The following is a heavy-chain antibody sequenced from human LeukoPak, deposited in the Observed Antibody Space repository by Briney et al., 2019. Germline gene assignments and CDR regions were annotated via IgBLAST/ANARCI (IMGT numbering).Heavy chain of an antibody. J-gene: IGHJ4*02. D-gene: IGHD6-19*01. V-gene: IGHV3-21*01. CDR2: ISSSSSYI. CDR3: ARDLGSGWYNPPDY. CDR1: GFAFSSYE. Sequence: GGSLRLSCAASGFAFSSYEMNWVRQAPGKGLEWVSSISSSSSYIYYADSVKGRFTISRDNAKNSLYLQMNSLRAEDTAVYYCARDLGSGWYNPPDYWGQGTLVTVSS.